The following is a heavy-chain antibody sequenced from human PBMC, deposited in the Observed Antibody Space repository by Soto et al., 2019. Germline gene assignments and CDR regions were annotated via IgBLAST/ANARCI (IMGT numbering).Heavy chain of an antibody. CDR3: TTDGAYYDFWSGYYKI. J-gene: IGHJ3*02. CDR2: IKSKTDGGTT. D-gene: IGHD3-3*01. V-gene: IGHV3-15*01. CDR1: GFTFSNAW. Sequence: GGSLRLSCAASGFTFSNAWMSWVRQAPGKGLEWVGRIKSKTDGGTTDYAAPVKGRFTISRDDSKNTLYLQMNSLKTEDTAVYYCTTDGAYYDFWSGYYKIWGQGTMVTVSS.